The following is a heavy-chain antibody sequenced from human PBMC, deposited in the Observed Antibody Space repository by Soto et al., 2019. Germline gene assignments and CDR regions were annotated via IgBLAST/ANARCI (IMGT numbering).Heavy chain of an antibody. J-gene: IGHJ3*02. Sequence: SETLSLTCTVSGGSISSYYWSWIRQPPGKGLEWIGYICYSGSTNYNPSLKSRVTISVDTSKNQFSLKLSSVTAADTAVYYCATSTKRQFWRSEYAFDIWGQGTMVTVSS. CDR2: ICYSGST. CDR1: GGSISSYY. D-gene: IGHD1-1*01. CDR3: ATSTKRQFWRSEYAFDI. V-gene: IGHV4-59*08.